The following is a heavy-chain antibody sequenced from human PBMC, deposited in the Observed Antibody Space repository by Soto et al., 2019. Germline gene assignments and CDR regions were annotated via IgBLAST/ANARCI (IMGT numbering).Heavy chain of an antibody. CDR2: ISGDNGDT. J-gene: IGHJ6*02. CDR1: GYTFISYG. CDR3: ARVRDVNQPGRYYYHHYGMEV. Sequence: QVQLVQSGAEVKKPGASVKVSCKASGYTFISYGITWVRQALGQAPGQGLEWMGWISGDNGDTNYAQNLQGRVHMTTDTSTSTTYMELRSLRSDDTAVYYCARVRDVNQPGRYYYHHYGMEVWGQWTTVTVSS. V-gene: IGHV1-18*01.